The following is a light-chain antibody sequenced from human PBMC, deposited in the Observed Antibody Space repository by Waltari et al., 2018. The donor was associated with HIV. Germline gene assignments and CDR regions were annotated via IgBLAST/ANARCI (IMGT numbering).Light chain of an antibody. Sequence: QSVLTQPPSVSAAPGQTVTISSSGSSSNIGNNYVSWYQQHPGAAPKLLINDNNKRPSGIPDLFCGFKSGTSATLGITGLQTGDEADYYCGAWDSSRSAVVFGTGTKVTVL. CDR2: DNN. CDR3: GAWDSSRSAVV. CDR1: SSNIGNNY. V-gene: IGLV1-51*01. J-gene: IGLJ1*01.